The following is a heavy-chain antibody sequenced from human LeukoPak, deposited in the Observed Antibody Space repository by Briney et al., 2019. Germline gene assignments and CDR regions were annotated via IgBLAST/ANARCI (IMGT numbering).Heavy chain of an antibody. V-gene: IGHV4-39*07. CDR2: IYYSGST. CDR1: GGSISSSSYY. D-gene: IGHD5-12*01. J-gene: IGHJ6*02. CDR3: ARGPDIVATTHYYYGMDV. Sequence: SETLSLTCTVSGGSISSSSYYWGWIRQPPGKGLEWIGSIYYSGSTYYNPSLKSRVTISVDTSKNQFSLKLSSVTAADTAVYYCARGPDIVATTHYYYGMDVWGQGTTVTVSS.